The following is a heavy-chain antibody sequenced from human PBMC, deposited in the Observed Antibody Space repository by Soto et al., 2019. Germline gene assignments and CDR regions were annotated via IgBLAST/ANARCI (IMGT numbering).Heavy chain of an antibody. J-gene: IGHJ4*02. Sequence: QVQLVESGGGVVQPGKSLRLSCAGSGFTFSSYGMDWVRQAPGKGLEWVAGISYDGSNKYYADSVKGRFTISRDNSKNTLYMQMSSVRDVDTAVYYCAKDRMGAGVRGYFDYWGQGTLVPVSS. CDR2: ISYDGSNK. D-gene: IGHD3-10*01. CDR1: GFTFSSYG. CDR3: AKDRMGAGVRGYFDY. V-gene: IGHV3-30*18.